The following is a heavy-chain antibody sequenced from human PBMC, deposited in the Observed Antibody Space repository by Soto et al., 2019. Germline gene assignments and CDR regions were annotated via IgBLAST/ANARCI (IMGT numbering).Heavy chain of an antibody. CDR2: IYYSGST. D-gene: IGHD2-8*01. J-gene: IGHJ6*02. Sequence: SETLSLTCTVSGGSISSSSYYWGWIRQPPGKGLEWIGSIYYSGSTYYNPSLKSRVTISVDTSKNQFSLKLSSVTAADTAVYYCAVGDGMVYASPYYYYGMDVWGQGTTVTVSS. CDR1: GGSISSSSYY. V-gene: IGHV4-39*01. CDR3: AVGDGMVYASPYYYYGMDV.